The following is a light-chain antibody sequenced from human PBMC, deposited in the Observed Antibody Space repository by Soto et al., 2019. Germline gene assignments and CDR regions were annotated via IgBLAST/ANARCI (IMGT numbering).Light chain of an antibody. Sequence: QSVLTQPASVSGSPGRSITISCTGTSSDVGSYNLVSWYQQHPGKAPKLMIYEGSKRPSGVSNRFSGSKSGNTASLTISGLQAEDEADYYCCSYAGSSTAHVVFGGGTKLTVL. J-gene: IGLJ2*01. CDR1: SSDVGSYNL. CDR3: CSYAGSSTAHVV. V-gene: IGLV2-23*01. CDR2: EGS.